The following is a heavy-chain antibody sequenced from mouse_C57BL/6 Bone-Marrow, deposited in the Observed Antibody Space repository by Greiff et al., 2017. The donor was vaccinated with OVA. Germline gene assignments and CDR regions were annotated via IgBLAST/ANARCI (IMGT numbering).Heavy chain of an antibody. CDR2: ILPGSGST. D-gene: IGHD1-1*01. CDR3: ARSGGDYYGSSYWYFDV. Sequence: VQLQQSGAELMKPGASVKLSCKATGYTFTGYWIEWVKQRPGHGLEWIGEILPGSGSTNYNEKFRGKATFTADTSSNTAYMQLSSLTTEDSAIYYCARSGGDYYGSSYWYFDVWGTGTTVTVSS. V-gene: IGHV1-9*01. J-gene: IGHJ1*03. CDR1: GYTFTGYW.